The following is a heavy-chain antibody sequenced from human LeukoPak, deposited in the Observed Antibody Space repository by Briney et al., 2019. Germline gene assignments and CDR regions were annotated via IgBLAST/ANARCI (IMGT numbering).Heavy chain of an antibody. J-gene: IGHJ5*02. CDR2: IIPIFGIA. V-gene: IGHV1-69*04. Sequence: SVKVSCKASGGTFSSYAISWVRQAPGQGLEWMGRIIPIFGIANYARKFQGRVTITADKSTSTAYMELSSLRSEDTAVYYCASAGGYDIQPNNWFDPWGQGTLVTVSS. CDR3: ASAGGYDIQPNNWFDP. D-gene: IGHD5-12*01. CDR1: GGTFSSYA.